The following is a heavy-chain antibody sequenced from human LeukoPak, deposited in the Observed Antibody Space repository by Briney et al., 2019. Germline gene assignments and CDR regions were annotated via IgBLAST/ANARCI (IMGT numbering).Heavy chain of an antibody. CDR3: ARDLSPIWEYNRFDP. CDR2: ICSSGRHI. V-gene: IGHV3-21*01. D-gene: IGHD1-26*01. Sequence: GGSLRLSCAASGFTFSSYTMNWVRQAPGKGLEWVSSICSSGRHIHYIDSVKGRFTICRDNAKSSPELQMNRLRTEDTAVHYCARDLSPIWEYNRFDPWGQGTLVTVSS. J-gene: IGHJ5*02. CDR1: GFTFSSYT.